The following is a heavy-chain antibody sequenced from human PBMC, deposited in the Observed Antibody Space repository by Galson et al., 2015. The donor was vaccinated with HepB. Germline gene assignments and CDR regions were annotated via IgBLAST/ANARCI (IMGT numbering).Heavy chain of an antibody. V-gene: IGHV3-30*18. CDR3: AKDPYLNSALAGTMAGFDY. CDR1: GFTFSNYG. J-gene: IGHJ4*02. D-gene: IGHD6-19*01. Sequence: SLRLSCAASGFTFSNYGMHWVRQAPGKGLEWVAVISYDGSNKYYADSVKGRFTISRDNSKNTLYLQMNSLRAEDTALYYCAKDPYLNSALAGTMAGFDYWGQGTLVPVSP. CDR2: ISYDGSNK.